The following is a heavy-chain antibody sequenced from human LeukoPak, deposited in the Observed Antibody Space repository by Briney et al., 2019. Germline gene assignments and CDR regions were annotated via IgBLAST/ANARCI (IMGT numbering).Heavy chain of an antibody. CDR2: MYYSGST. J-gene: IGHJ4*02. CDR1: GGSISNYY. CDR3: ASSHPLGSNNDYYTPFDY. Sequence: KPSETLSFTCTVSGGSISNYYWSWLRQPPGKGLEWIGYMYYSGSTNYNPSLKSRVTISVDTSKNQFSLKLSSVTAADTAVYYCASSHPLGSNNDYYTPFDYWGQGTLVTVSS. V-gene: IGHV4-59*01. D-gene: IGHD3-3*01.